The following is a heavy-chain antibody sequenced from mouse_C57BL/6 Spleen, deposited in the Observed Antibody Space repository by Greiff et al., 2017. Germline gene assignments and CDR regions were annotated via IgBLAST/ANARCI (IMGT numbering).Heavy chain of an antibody. CDR1: GFTFSSYA. Sequence: DVMLVESGEGLVKPGGSLQLSCAASGFTFSSYAMSWVRQTPEKRLEWVAYISSGGDYIYYADTVKGRFTISRDNARNTLYLQMSSLKSEDTAMYYCTRVRYGNYGVFDYWGQGTTLTVSS. D-gene: IGHD2-1*01. J-gene: IGHJ2*01. V-gene: IGHV5-9-1*02. CDR2: ISSGGDYI. CDR3: TRVRYGNYGVFDY.